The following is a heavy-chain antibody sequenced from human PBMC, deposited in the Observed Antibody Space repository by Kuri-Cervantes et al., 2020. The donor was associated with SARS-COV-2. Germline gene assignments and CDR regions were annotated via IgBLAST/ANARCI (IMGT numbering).Heavy chain of an antibody. J-gene: IGHJ3*02. CDR2: IYYSGST. CDR3: AGIVVVINAFDT. V-gene: IGHV4-38-2*02. Sequence: GSLRLSCTVSGYSISSGYYWGWIRQPPGKGLEWIGSIYYSGSTYYNPSLKSRVTISVDTSKNQFSLKLSSVTAADTAVYYCAGIVVVINAFDTWGQGTMVTVSS. D-gene: IGHD3-22*01. CDR1: GYSISSGYY.